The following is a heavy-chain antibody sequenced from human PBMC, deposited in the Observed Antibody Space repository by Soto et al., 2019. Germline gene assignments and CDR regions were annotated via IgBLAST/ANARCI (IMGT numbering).Heavy chain of an antibody. V-gene: IGHV4-34*01. D-gene: IGHD6-13*01. Sequence: SETLSLTCAVYGGSFSGYYWSWIRQPPGMGLEWIGEINHSGSTNYNPSLKSRVTISVDTSKNQFSLKLSSVTAADTAVYYCARAPRIAAAGDPLDYWGQGTLVTVSS. CDR1: GGSFSGYY. CDR2: INHSGST. CDR3: ARAPRIAAAGDPLDY. J-gene: IGHJ4*02.